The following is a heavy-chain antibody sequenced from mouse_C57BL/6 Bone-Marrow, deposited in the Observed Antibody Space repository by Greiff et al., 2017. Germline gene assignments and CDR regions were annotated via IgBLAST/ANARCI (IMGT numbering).Heavy chain of an antibody. CDR3: AIRGVVCGYYFDY. D-gene: IGHD6-1*01. J-gene: IGHJ2*01. CDR1: GYTFTSYW. CDR2: IHPSDSDT. Sequence: QVHVKQPGAELVKPGASVKVSCKASGYTFTSYWMHWVKQRPGQGLEWIGRIHPSDSDTNYNQKFKGKATLTVDKSSSTAYMQLSSLTSEDSAVYYCAIRGVVCGYYFDYWGQGTTLTVSS. V-gene: IGHV1-74*01.